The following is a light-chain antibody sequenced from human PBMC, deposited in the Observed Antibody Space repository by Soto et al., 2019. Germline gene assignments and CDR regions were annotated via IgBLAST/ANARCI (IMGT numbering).Light chain of an antibody. V-gene: IGKV3-20*01. J-gene: IGKJ1*01. CDR3: QHYGSPSWT. Sequence: TQTPCTRTLSLWERATLTCRASQSVSRRFLAWYQQKPGQAPRLLIFAVSSRATGIPDKFSGSGSGTDFTLTISRLEPDDFAVYYCQHYGSPSWTFGQGTKVDIK. CDR1: QSVSRRF. CDR2: AVS.